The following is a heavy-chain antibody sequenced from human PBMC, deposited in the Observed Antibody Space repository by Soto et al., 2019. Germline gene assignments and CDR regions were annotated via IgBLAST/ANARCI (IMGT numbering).Heavy chain of an antibody. Sequence: EVQLLESGGSLVQPGGSLRLSCAASAFTFSRFAMSWVRQTPGNGLEWVSAISGGGDNTFYADSVKGRFTISRDNSKNTLYLQMNGLRVEDTAVYYCAKGLSGSGAYQWFDPWGQGTLVTVSS. CDR2: ISGGGDNT. V-gene: IGHV3-23*01. CDR3: AKGLSGSGAYQWFDP. J-gene: IGHJ5*02. D-gene: IGHD3-10*01. CDR1: AFTFSRFA.